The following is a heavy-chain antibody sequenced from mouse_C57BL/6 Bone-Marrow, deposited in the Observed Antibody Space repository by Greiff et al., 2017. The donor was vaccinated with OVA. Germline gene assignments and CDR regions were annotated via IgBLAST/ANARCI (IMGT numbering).Heavy chain of an antibody. CDR2: ISSGSSTI. V-gene: IGHV5-17*01. Sequence: EVQGVESGGGLVKPGGSLTLSCAASGFTFSDYGMHWVRQAPEKGLEWVAYISSGSSTIYYADPVKGRFTIARDNAKNTLFLQMTSLRSEDTAMYYCARRYYYGSSPYAMDDWGQGTSVTVSS. J-gene: IGHJ4*01. CDR1: GFTFSDYG. CDR3: ARRYYYGSSPYAMDD. D-gene: IGHD1-1*01.